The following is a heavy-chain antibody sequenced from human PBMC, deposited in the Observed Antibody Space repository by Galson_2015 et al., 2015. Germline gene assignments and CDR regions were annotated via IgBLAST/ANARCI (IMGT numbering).Heavy chain of an antibody. D-gene: IGHD3-3*01. CDR3: AKDQGYYDFWSGYYTGYYYYYGMDV. J-gene: IGHJ6*02. V-gene: IGHV3-30*18. CDR2: ISYDGSNK. Sequence: SLRLSCAASGFTFSSYGMHWVRQAPGKGLEWVAVISYDGSNKYYADSVKGRFTISRDNSKNTLYLQMNSLRAEDTAVYYCAKDQGYYDFWSGYYTGYYYYYGMDVWGQGTTVTVSS. CDR1: GFTFSSYG.